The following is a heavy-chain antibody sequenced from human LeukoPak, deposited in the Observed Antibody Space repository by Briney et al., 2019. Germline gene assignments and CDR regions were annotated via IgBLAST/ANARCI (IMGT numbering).Heavy chain of an antibody. J-gene: IGHJ4*02. CDR1: GYTFTGYY. Sequence: ASVRVSCKSSGYTFTGYYMHWVRQAPGQGLEWMGWINPNTGGINYAQKFQGRVTMTRDTSISAAYMELSRLRSDDTAVYYCARDPYINYFDYWGQGTLVTVSS. V-gene: IGHV1-2*02. D-gene: IGHD5-18*01. CDR3: ARDPYINYFDY. CDR2: INPNTGGI.